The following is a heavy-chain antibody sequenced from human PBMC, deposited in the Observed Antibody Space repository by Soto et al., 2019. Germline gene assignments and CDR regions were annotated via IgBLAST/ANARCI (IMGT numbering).Heavy chain of an antibody. Sequence: EVQLLESGGGLVQPGGSLRLSCAASGFSFTTYGMSWVRQAPGKGLEWVSGISDSGGSTYYADSVKGRFTISRDNSKNTLYLLMNSLGVEDTAVYYCAPRDTVLKPFAHWGQGTLFTV. CDR2: ISDSGGST. CDR3: APRDTVLKPFAH. V-gene: IGHV3-23*01. J-gene: IGHJ4*02. CDR1: GFSFTTYG. D-gene: IGHD4-17*01.